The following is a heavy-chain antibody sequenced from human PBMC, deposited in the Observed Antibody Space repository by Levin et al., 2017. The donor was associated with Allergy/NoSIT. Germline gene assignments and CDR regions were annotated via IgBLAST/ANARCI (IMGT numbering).Heavy chain of an antibody. CDR3: VKGRAAAGRFDY. J-gene: IGHJ4*02. CDR1: GFTFSSYD. Sequence: PGGSLRLSCSASGFTFSSYDMHWVRQAPGKGLEYVSVISSNGGSTYYADSVKGRFTISRDNSKNTLYLQMSSLRGEDTAVYYCVKGRAAAGRFDYWGQGTLVTVSS. V-gene: IGHV3-64D*06. CDR2: ISSNGGST. D-gene: IGHD6-13*01.